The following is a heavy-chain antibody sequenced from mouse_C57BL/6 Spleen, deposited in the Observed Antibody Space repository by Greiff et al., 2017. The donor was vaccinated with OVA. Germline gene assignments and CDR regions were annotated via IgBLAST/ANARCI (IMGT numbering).Heavy chain of an antibody. CDR2: INPYNGDT. Sequence: EVKLQESGPELVKPGDSVKISCKASGYSFTGYFMNWVMQSHGKSLEWIGRINPYNGDTFYNQKFKGKATLTVDKSSSTAHMELRSLTSEDSAVYYCARRGNYYGSSIFDYWGQGTTLTVSS. D-gene: IGHD1-1*01. CDR3: ARRGNYYGSSIFDY. V-gene: IGHV1-20*01. J-gene: IGHJ2*01. CDR1: GYSFTGYF.